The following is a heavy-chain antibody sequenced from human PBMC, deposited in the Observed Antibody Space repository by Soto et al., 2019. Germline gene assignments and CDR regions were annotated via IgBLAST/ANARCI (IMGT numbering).Heavy chain of an antibody. CDR3: ATASADYAFDI. V-gene: IGHV1-3*01. CDR2: INAGNGNT. D-gene: IGHD3-3*01. CDR1: GYTFTSYA. Sequence: QVQLVQSGAEVKKPGASVKVSCKASGYTFTSYAMHWVRQAPGQRLEWMGWINAGNGNTKYSQKFQGRVTITRATSASTAYMDLITLRFEDTAVYVSATASADYAFDIWGRGTMVTVSS. J-gene: IGHJ3*02.